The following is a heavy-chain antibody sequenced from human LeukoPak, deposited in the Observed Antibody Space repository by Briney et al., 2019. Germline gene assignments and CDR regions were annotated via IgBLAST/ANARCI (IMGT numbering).Heavy chain of an antibody. V-gene: IGHV3-23*01. CDR1: GFTFSSFA. CDR3: AKDHADGWYYFDY. J-gene: IGHJ4*02. CDR2: ISGSGGST. Sequence: GGSLRLSCAAAGFTFSSFAMSWVRQAPGMGLEWVSTISGSGGSTYFADSVKGRFTISRDSSKNTLYLQMNSLRAEDTAVYYCAKDHADGWYYFDYWGQGILVTVAS. D-gene: IGHD5-24*01.